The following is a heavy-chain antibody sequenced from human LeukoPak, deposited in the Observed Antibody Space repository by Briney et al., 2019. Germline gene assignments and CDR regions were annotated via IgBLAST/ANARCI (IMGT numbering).Heavy chain of an antibody. CDR2: MNPNSGNT. Sequence: ASVTVSCKASGYTFTSYDINWVRQAAGQGLEWMGWMNPNSGNTGYAQKFQGRVTMTRNTSISTAYMELSSLRSEATAVYYCARAPTGYSYGPYYYYYYGMDVWGQGTTVTVSS. V-gene: IGHV1-8*01. D-gene: IGHD5-18*01. J-gene: IGHJ6*01. CDR3: ARAPTGYSYGPYYYYYYGMDV. CDR1: GYTFTSYD.